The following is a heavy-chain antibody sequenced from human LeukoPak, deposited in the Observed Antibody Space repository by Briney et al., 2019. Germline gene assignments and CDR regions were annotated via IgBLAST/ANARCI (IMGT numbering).Heavy chain of an antibody. CDR1: GGCISRYF. CDR2: IYTSGTT. CDR3: AREATVVTRSLDY. D-gene: IGHD4-17*01. V-gene: IGHV4-4*07. J-gene: IGHJ4*02. Sequence: SETLSLTCTVSGGCISRYFWSWIRQPAGKGLEWIGRIYTSGTTNYNPSLKSRVTMSLDTSKNQFSLKLISVTAADTAVYYCAREATVVTRSLDYWGQGTLVTVSS.